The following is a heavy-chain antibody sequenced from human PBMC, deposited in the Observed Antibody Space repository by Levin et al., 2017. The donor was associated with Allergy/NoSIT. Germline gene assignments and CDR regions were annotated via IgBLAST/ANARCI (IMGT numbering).Heavy chain of an antibody. D-gene: IGHD2/OR15-2a*01. V-gene: IGHV4-39*07. CDR3: AGEPNSPYYSYYGLDV. J-gene: IGHJ6*02. Sequence: PSETLSLTCTVSGGSISSDSYYWAWIRQPPGKGLEWIGSIYYSGSAYYNPSLKTRLTISVDTSKNQFSLRLNSVTAADTAVYYCAGEPNSPYYSYYGLDVWGQGTTVTVSS. CDR2: IYYSGSA. CDR1: GGSISSDSYY.